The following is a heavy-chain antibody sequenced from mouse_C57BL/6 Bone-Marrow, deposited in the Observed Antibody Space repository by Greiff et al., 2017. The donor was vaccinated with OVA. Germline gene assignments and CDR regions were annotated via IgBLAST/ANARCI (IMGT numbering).Heavy chain of an antibody. CDR2: IYPGGGYT. Sequence: VHLVESGAELVRPGTSVKMSCKASGYTFTNYWLGWAKQRPGHGLEWIGDIYPGGGYTNYNEKFKGKATLTADKSSSTAYMQFSSLTSEDSAIYYCARKLRYVFDYWGQGTTLTVSS. CDR3: ARKLRYVFDY. J-gene: IGHJ2*01. D-gene: IGHD1-1*01. CDR1: GYTFTNYW. V-gene: IGHV1-63*01.